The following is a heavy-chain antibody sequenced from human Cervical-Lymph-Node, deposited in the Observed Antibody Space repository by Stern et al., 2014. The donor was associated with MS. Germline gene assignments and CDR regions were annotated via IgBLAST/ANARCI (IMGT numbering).Heavy chain of an antibody. D-gene: IGHD5/OR15-5a*01. CDR3: ATLYDSSGSYGMEV. Sequence: QMQLVQSGAQVKKPGASGKVSCKGSGYTFIRYYIQWVRRAPGRGLEWMGKVNANGGSTRYAQKFQGRVTMASDTSTSTVSMELSSLRSEDTAVYYCATLYDSSGSYGMEVWGQGTTGIVSS. J-gene: IGHJ6*02. CDR2: VNANGGST. CDR1: GYTFIRYY. V-gene: IGHV1-46*01.